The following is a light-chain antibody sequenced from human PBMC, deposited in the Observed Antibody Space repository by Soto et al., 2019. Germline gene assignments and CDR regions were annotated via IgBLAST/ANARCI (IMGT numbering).Light chain of an antibody. CDR2: EVS. CDR3: SSYTSTCPAI. J-gene: IGLJ2*01. Sequence: QSALTQPASVSGSPGQSITISCTGTSSDVGGYNYVSWYQQHPGKAPKLMIFEVSNRPSGVSDRFSGSKSGNTASLTISGLQAEDEADYYCSSYTSTCPAIFGGGTKVTVL. CDR1: SSDVGGYNY. V-gene: IGLV2-14*01.